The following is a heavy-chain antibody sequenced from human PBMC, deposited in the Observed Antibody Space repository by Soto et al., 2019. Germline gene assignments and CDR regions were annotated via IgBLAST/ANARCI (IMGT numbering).Heavy chain of an antibody. D-gene: IGHD3-10*01. CDR2: IWYDGSNQ. Sequence: GWSLRLSCAPSGFTFITYGMHWVRQAPGKGLEWVAVIWYDGSNQYYADSVKGRFTISRDNSKNMLYLQMNSLRAEDTAVYYCARDLGAFNYGSAYFDYWGQGTPVTVSS. CDR3: ARDLGAFNYGSAYFDY. V-gene: IGHV3-33*01. CDR1: GFTFITYG. J-gene: IGHJ4*02.